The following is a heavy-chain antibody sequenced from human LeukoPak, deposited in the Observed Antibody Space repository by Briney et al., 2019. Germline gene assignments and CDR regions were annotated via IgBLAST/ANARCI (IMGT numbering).Heavy chain of an antibody. V-gene: IGHV4-59*08. CDR2: ISGSGIS. Sequence: SETLSLTCTVSGGSISSFYWSWIRQAPGKGPEWLAYISGSGISDYNPSLKSRLTISVDTSKNQFSLNLNSVTAADTALYFCARHGPPGRPRLYFEYWGRGILVTVSS. J-gene: IGHJ4*02. D-gene: IGHD1-14*01. CDR3: ARHGPPGRPRLYFEY. CDR1: GGSISSFY.